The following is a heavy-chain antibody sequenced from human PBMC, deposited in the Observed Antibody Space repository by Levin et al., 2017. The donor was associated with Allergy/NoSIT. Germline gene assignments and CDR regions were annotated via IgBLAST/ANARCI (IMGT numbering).Heavy chain of an antibody. CDR3: AKGLRRLVTYYDFWSGPDDAFDI. CDR1: GFTFSSYA. J-gene: IGHJ3*02. CDR2: ISGSGGST. V-gene: IGHV3-23*01. Sequence: GGSLRLSCAASGFTFSSYAMSWVRQAPGKGLEWVSAISGSGGSTYYADSVKGRFTISRDNSKNTLYLQMNSLRAEDTAVYYCAKGLRRLVTYYDFWSGPDDAFDIWGQGTMVTVSS. D-gene: IGHD3-3*01.